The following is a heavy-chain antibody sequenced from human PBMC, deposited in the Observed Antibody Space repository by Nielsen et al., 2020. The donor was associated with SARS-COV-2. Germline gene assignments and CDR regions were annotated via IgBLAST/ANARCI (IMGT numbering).Heavy chain of an antibody. CDR2: ISSSSSYT. CDR1: GFSFSDYH. D-gene: IGHD2-2*03. CDR3: ARDLGYCSSTSCYGEDY. Sequence: GESLKISCAASGFSFSDYHMSWIRQAPGKGLEWVSNISSSSSYTNYADSAKGRFAISRDNAKNSLYLQMNSLRAEDTAVYYCARDLGYCSSTSCYGEDYWGQGTLVTVSS. J-gene: IGHJ4*02. V-gene: IGHV3-11*06.